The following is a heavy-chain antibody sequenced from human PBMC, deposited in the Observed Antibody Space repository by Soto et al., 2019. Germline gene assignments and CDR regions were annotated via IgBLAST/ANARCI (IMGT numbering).Heavy chain of an antibody. CDR3: ARAIVAPTTTGWLDP. CDR1: GGTFSGYA. V-gene: IGHV1-69*13. D-gene: IGHD1-26*01. CDR2: IIPIFGTA. J-gene: IGHJ5*02. Sequence: SVKVSCKASGGTFSGYAISWVRQAPGQGLEWMGGIIPIFGTANYAQKFQGRVTITADESTSTAYMELSSLRFEDTAVYYCARAIVAPTTTGWLDPWGQGTLVTVSS.